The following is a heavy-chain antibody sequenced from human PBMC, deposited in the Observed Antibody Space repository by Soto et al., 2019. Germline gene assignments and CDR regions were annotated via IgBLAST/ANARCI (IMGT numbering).Heavy chain of an antibody. CDR2: INPDGGST. CDR3: ARGRHVNSANVRHNYPDP. V-gene: IGHV1-46*01. J-gene: IGHJ5*02. Sequence: ASVKVSCKTSGYIFINSYMHWVRQAPGQGLEWMGLINPDGGSTTYAQKFQGRVTLTRDTSTSTVYMQLSSLTSEDTAVYYCARGRHVNSANVRHNYPDPWGQGTLVTVSS. D-gene: IGHD3-22*01. CDR1: GYIFINSY.